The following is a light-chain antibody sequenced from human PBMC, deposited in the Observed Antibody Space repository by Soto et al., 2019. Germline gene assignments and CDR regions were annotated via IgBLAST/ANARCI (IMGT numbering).Light chain of an antibody. CDR3: QSYDSSLSGSV. Sequence: QLVLTQPPSVSGAPGQRVTISCTGSSSNIGAGYDVQWYQQLPGAAPKLLIYANTNRPSGVPDRFSGSKSGTSASLAITGLQAEDEADYHCQSYDSSLSGSVFGGGTKLTVL. V-gene: IGLV1-40*01. J-gene: IGLJ2*01. CDR1: SSNIGAGYD. CDR2: ANT.